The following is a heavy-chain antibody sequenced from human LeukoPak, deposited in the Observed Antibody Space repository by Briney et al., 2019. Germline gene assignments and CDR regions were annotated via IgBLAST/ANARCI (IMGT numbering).Heavy chain of an antibody. CDR2: IYYNGKS. D-gene: IGHD3-3*01. J-gene: IGHJ4*02. CDR1: GDSMIDNNFY. Sequence: SETLSLTCTVSGDSMIDNNFYWGWTRQSPQKGLEWIGSIYYNGKSLYNPSLKSRVTISVDASKNQISLKLSSVTAADTAVYYCAKDSFGVVRDYWSRGILVTVSS. V-gene: IGHV4-39*07. CDR3: AKDSFGVVRDY.